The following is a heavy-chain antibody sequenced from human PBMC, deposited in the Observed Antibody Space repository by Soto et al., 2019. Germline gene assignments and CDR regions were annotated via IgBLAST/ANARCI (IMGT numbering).Heavy chain of an antibody. CDR1: GGSFSGDY. V-gene: IGHV4-34*01. D-gene: IGHD3-10*01. Sequence: QVQLQQWGAGLLKPSETLALTCAVYGGSFSGDYWSWIRQPPGKGLEWIGEINHSGSTNYNPSLKSRVTISVDTSKNQFSLKLSSVTAADTAVYYCARGSELLWFGELPCHWYFDLWGRGTLVTVSS. CDR2: INHSGST. CDR3: ARGSELLWFGELPCHWYFDL. J-gene: IGHJ2*01.